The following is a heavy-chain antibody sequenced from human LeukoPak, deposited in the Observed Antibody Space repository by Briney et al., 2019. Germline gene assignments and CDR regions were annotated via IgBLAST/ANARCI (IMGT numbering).Heavy chain of an antibody. CDR1: GFTFSSYA. CDR2: ISGSGGST. J-gene: IGHJ4*02. Sequence: GGSLRLSCAASGFTFSSYAMSWVRQAPGKGLEWVSAISGSGGSTYYADSVKGRVSLSRDNSKNTLYLQMNSLRTEDTAVYFCAKDRPPQYDSGTYSDYWGQGTLVTVSS. V-gene: IGHV3-23*01. D-gene: IGHD3-10*01. CDR3: AKDRPPQYDSGTYSDY.